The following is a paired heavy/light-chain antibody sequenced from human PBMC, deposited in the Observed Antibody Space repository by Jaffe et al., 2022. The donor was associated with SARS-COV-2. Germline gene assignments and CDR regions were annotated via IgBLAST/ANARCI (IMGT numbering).Heavy chain of an antibody. D-gene: IGHD6-13*01. CDR1: GGSISSGGYY. CDR3: ARGDTDSSPLPFFDY. Sequence: QVQLQESGPGLVTPLQTLSLTCTVSGGSISSGGYYWSWIRQHPGKGLEWIGYIYYSGSTYYNPSLKSRVAISLDTSKSQFSLKLSSVTAADTAVYYCARGDTDSSPLPFFDYWGQGTLVTVSS. V-gene: IGHV4-31*03. CDR2: IYYSGST. J-gene: IGHJ4*02.
Light chain of an antibody. CDR2: QAS. V-gene: IGKV1-5*03. Sequence: DIQMTQSPSTLSASVGDRVTIACRASQSISGWLAWYQQKPGKAPQLLIYQASSLESGVPSRFSGTGSGTEFTLTISSLQPDDFATYYCQQYNSFCTFGQGTKLEIK. J-gene: IGKJ2*01. CDR1: QSISGW. CDR3: QQYNSFCT.